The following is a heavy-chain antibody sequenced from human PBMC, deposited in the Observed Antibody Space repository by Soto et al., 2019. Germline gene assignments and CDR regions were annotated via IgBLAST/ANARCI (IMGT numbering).Heavy chain of an antibody. Sequence: EVQLVQSGGGLVQPGGSLRLSCAASGFTLRTYDMHWVRQATGEALEWVAALSYAGDTYYQGSVKGPFTVSREGAKNSLYLQMNSLTAADTAVYDCAMGHHSAAGYYCMAVWGKGTTVTVS. CDR3: AMGHHSAAGYYCMAV. J-gene: IGHJ6*03. D-gene: IGHD6-25*01. V-gene: IGHV3-13*01. CDR2: LSYAGDT. CDR1: GFTLRTYD.